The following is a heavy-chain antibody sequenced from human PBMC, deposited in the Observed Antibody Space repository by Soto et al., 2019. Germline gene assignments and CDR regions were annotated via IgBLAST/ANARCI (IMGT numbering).Heavy chain of an antibody. J-gene: IGHJ4*02. D-gene: IGHD6-19*01. CDR1: GFTVSSNY. V-gene: IGHV3-53*01. CDR2: IYSGGST. Sequence: XGSLRLSCAASGFTVSSNYMSWVRQAPGKGLEWVSVIYSGGSTYYADSVKGRFTISRDNSKNTLYLQMNSLRAEDTAVYYCASGIGGSGWYYFDSWGQGTLVTVSS. CDR3: ASGIGGSGWYYFDS.